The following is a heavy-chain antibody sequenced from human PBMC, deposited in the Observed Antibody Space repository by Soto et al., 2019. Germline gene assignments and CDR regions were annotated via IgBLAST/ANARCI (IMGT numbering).Heavy chain of an antibody. J-gene: IGHJ3*01. CDR2: IYYSGST. D-gene: IGHD3-10*01. CDR1: GGPISTHY. Sequence: SEGRSRTFIVSGGPISTHYWSWIRQPPGKGLEWIGYIYYSGSTNYNPSLKSRVTISVDTSKNQFSLKLSSVTAADTAVYYCARVWGGAFDFWGQGTMVS. V-gene: IGHV4-59*11. CDR3: ARVWGGAFDF.